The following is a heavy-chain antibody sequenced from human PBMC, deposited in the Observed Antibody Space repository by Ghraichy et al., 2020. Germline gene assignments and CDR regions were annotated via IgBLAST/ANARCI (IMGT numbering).Heavy chain of an antibody. V-gene: IGHV1-2*02. Sequence: ASVKVSCKASGYTFTGYYMHWVRQAPGQGLEWMGWINPNSGGTNYAQKFQGRVTMTRDTSISTAYMELSRLRSDDTAVYYCAREVTGLYAILGLGMSDYWGQGTLVTVSS. J-gene: IGHJ4*02. CDR1: GYTFTGYY. CDR3: AREVTGLYAILGLGMSDY. CDR2: INPNSGGT. D-gene: IGHD2-8*01.